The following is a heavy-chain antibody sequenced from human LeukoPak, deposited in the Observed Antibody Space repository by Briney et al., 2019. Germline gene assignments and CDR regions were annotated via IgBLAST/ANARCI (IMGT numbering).Heavy chain of an antibody. V-gene: IGHV4-34*01. D-gene: IGHD1-26*01. CDR1: GFTFSSYS. CDR3: AREGRFPPEVLPRYFDY. CDR2: INHSGST. Sequence: GSLRLSCAASGFTFSSYSMNWVRQAPGKGLEWIGEINHSGSTNYNPSLKSRVTISVDTSKNQFSLKLSSVTAADTAVYYCAREGRFPPEVLPRYFDYWGQGTLVTVSS. J-gene: IGHJ4*02.